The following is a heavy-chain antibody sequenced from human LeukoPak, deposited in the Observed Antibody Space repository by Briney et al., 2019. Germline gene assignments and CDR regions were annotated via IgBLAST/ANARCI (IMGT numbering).Heavy chain of an antibody. Sequence: GASVKVSCKASGYTFTGYYMHWVRQAPGQGLEWMGWNNPNSGGTNYAQKFQGRVTMTRDTSISTAYMELSRLRSDDTAVYYCARGGRYYYDSSGWFDPWGQGTLVTVSS. CDR2: NNPNSGGT. CDR3: ARGGRYYYDSSGWFDP. J-gene: IGHJ5*02. V-gene: IGHV1-2*02. CDR1: GYTFTGYY. D-gene: IGHD3-22*01.